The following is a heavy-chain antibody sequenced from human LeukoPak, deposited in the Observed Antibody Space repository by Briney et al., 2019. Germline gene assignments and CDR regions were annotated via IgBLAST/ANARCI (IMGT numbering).Heavy chain of an antibody. CDR2: IYHSGST. CDR3: ARDPETGGYYGSGSSGAVDI. V-gene: IGHV4-4*02. J-gene: IGHJ3*02. Sequence: SETLSLTCAVSGGSIGSSNWWIWVRQPPGKGLEWIGEIYHSGSTNYNPSLKSRVTISVDKSKNQFSLKLSSVTAADTAVYYCARDPETGGYYGSGSSGAVDIWGQGTMVTVSS. D-gene: IGHD3-10*01. CDR1: GGSIGSSNW.